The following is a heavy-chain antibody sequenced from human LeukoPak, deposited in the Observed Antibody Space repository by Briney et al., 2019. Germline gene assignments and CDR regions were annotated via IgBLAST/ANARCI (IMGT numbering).Heavy chain of an antibody. CDR3: ASYDSSGCRYYFDY. CDR1: GGSISSYY. J-gene: IGHJ4*02. V-gene: IGHV4-59*01. Sequence: SETLSLTCTVSGGSISSYYWSWIRQPPGKGLEWIGYIHYSGSTNYNPSLKSRVTISVDTSKNQFSLKLSSVTAADTAVYYCASYDSSGCRYYFDYWGQGALVTVSS. CDR2: IHYSGST. D-gene: IGHD3-22*01.